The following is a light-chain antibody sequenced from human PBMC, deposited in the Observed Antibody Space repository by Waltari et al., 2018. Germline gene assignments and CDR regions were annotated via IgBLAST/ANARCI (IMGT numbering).Light chain of an antibody. Sequence: QSALTQPASVSGSPGQSITVSCTGTSSDVGSYNLFPWYQQHPGKAPKLMIYEGSKRPSGVSNRFSGSKSGNTASLTISGLQAEDEADYYCCSYAGSSTLLFGGGTKVTVL. CDR3: CSYAGSSTLL. V-gene: IGLV2-23*01. J-gene: IGLJ2*01. CDR2: EGS. CDR1: SSDVGSYNL.